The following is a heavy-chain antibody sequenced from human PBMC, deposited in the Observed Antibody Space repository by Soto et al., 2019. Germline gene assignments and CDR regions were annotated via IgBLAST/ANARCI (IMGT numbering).Heavy chain of an antibody. Sequence: EVQLVESGGGLVKPGGSLRLSCAASGFTFSSYSMNWVRQAPGKGLEWVSSISSSSSYIYYADSVKGRFTISRDNAKNSLYLQMNSLRAEDTAVDYCARWVYSSSWNYYYYMDVWGKGTTVTVSS. V-gene: IGHV3-21*01. D-gene: IGHD6-13*01. J-gene: IGHJ6*03. CDR3: ARWVYSSSWNYYYYMDV. CDR1: GFTFSSYS. CDR2: ISSSSSYI.